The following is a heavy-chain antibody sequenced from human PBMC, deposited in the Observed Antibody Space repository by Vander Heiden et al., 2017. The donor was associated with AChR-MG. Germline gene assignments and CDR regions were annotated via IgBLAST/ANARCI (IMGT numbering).Heavy chain of an antibody. CDR3: ARVKDGHYDGSGNTIRSYYYYGMDV. Sequence: LPVQSGAEVTKPGASATVSCKASGYTFTGYYIHCARPPPGQGLEWMGWINPNRGGRNYAQKFKSRVTMTRDTSISTAYMELSRLRSDDTAVYDCARVKDGHYDGSGNTIRSYYYYGMDVWGQGTTVTVSS. CDR2: INPNRGGR. J-gene: IGHJ6*02. D-gene: IGHD3-10*01. V-gene: IGHV1-2*02. CDR1: GYTFTGYY.